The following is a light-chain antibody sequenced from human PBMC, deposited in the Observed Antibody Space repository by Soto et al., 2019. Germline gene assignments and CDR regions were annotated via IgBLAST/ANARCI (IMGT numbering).Light chain of an antibody. CDR1: RSNIGSNT. CDR2: SNS. CDR3: ATWDDSLNGPV. Sequence: QSVLIQPPSASGTPGQRVTISCSGGRSNIGSNTVNWYQQFPGTAPKLLIYSNSQRPSGVPDRFSGSKSGTSASLAISGLQSEDEADYYCATWDDSLNGPVFGGGTQLTVL. V-gene: IGLV1-44*01. J-gene: IGLJ2*01.